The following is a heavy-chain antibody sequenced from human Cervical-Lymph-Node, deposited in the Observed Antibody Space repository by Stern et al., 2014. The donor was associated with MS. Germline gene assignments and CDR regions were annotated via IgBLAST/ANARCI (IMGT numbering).Heavy chain of an antibody. J-gene: IGHJ6*02. CDR2: ISGRGGST. D-gene: IGHD2-2*01. Sequence: EVQLLESGGGLIQPGESLRLSCAASGFTFSSYAMSWVRQAPGRALDWVSAISGRGGSTYYADAVKGRFTISRDNSKNTLYLQMNSLRAEDTAVYYCAKGGIVVVPAAINYYYGMDVWGQGTTVTVSS. CDR1: GFTFSSYA. V-gene: IGHV3-23*01. CDR3: AKGGIVVVPAAINYYYGMDV.